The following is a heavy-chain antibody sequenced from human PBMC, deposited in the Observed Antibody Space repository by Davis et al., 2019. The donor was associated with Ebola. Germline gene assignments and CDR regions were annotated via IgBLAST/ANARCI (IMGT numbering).Heavy chain of an antibody. CDR3: ARLDDGIVGVFNWFDP. D-gene: IGHD1-26*01. CDR1: GFTFSSYA. V-gene: IGHV3-30-3*01. Sequence: GESLKISCAASGFTFSSYAMHWVRQAPGKGLEWVAVISYAGSNTYYADSVKGRFTISRDNSKTTLYLQMNSLRAEDTAVYYCARLDDGIVGVFNWFDPWGQGTLVTVSS. CDR2: ISYAGSNT. J-gene: IGHJ5*02.